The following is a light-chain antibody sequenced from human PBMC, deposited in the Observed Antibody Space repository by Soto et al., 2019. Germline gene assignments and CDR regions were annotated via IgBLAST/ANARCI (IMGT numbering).Light chain of an antibody. CDR1: SSDVGGYNY. CDR2: DVS. Sequence: QSALTQPASVSGSPGQSITISCTGTSSDVGGYNYVSWYQQHPGKAPRVMIFDVSSRPSGVSNRFSGSKSGNTASLTISGXXAEDEADYYCSSSTSSNTLVFGTGTKLTVL. J-gene: IGLJ1*01. CDR3: SSSTSSNTLV. V-gene: IGLV2-14*01.